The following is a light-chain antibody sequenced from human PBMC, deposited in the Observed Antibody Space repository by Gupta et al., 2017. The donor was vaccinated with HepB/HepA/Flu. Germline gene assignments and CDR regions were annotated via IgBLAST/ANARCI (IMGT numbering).Light chain of an antibody. CDR1: QTVNNN. CDR2: DAS. CDR3: QQYKKWSTGLT. Sequence: EIVMTPSPATLPVSPGERATLSCRANQTVNNNLAWYQQKPGQAPRLLVSDASTRATGIPARFSGSGSGTEFTLTISSLQSEDFAVYYCQQYKKWSTGLTFGGGTKVEIK. J-gene: IGKJ4*01. V-gene: IGKV3-15*01.